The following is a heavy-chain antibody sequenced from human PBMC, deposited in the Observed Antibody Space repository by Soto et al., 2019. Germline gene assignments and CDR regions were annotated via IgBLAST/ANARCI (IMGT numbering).Heavy chain of an antibody. CDR3: ARALPRYIVGLMMDLDY. J-gene: IGHJ4*02. Sequence: QVQLVQSGAEVRKPGASVKVSCKASGYTFTGYYLHWVRQAPGQGLEWMGMITPSDGSRTYAQEFQGRVTMTRDTSTSTVYMDMSSLRSEDTALYYCARALPRYIVGLMMDLDYWGQGTLVTVSS. CDR2: ITPSDGSR. D-gene: IGHD1-26*01. V-gene: IGHV1-46*01. CDR1: GYTFTGYY.